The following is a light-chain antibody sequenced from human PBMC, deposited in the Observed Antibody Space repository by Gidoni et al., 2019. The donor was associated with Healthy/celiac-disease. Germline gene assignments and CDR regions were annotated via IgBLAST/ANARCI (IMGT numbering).Light chain of an antibody. Sequence: QSVLTQPPPVSAVPVQSVTISCTGSSSNIGAGYDVPRYQQPPGTAPKLLIYGNSNRPSGVPDRFSGSKSGTSASLAITGLQAEDEADYYCQSYDSSLSGWVFGGGTKLTV. CDR1: SSNIGAGYD. CDR2: GNS. CDR3: QSYDSSLSGWV. V-gene: IGLV1-40*01. J-gene: IGLJ3*02.